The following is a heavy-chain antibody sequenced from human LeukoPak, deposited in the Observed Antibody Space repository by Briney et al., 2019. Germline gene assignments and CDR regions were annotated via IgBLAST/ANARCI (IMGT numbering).Heavy chain of an antibody. J-gene: IGHJ4*02. V-gene: IGHV3-66*02. CDR3: ARDPVVVTAGGYFDY. CDR1: GFTVSNNY. CDR2: IYSGGST. Sequence: GGSLRLSCAASGFTVSNNYMSWVRQAPGKGLEWVSVIYSGGSTYYADSVKGRFTISRDNSKNTLYLQMNSLRAEDTAVYYCARDPVVVTAGGYFDYWGQGTLVTVSS. D-gene: IGHD2-15*01.